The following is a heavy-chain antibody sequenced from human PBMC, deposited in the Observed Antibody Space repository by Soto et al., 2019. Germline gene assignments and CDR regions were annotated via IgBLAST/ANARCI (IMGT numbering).Heavy chain of an antibody. CDR3: SRDGASSSTWGNNYYYYGMDV. J-gene: IGHJ6*02. Sequence: GGSLRLSCLGSGFNFDVYAVSWFRQAPGKGLEWAGLIRNKAYRGTTEYAASVKGRFTISRDDSKSIAYLQMNSLKTEDTAVYYCSRDGASSSTWGNNYYYYGMDVWGQGTTVTVSS. D-gene: IGHD6-13*01. CDR2: IRNKAYRGTT. CDR1: GFNFDVYA. V-gene: IGHV3-49*03.